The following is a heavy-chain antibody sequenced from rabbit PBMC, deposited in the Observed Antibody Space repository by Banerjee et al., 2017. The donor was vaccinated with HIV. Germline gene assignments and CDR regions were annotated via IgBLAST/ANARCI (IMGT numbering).Heavy chain of an antibody. CDR2: IYAGSSGST. V-gene: IGHV1S45*01. Sequence: QEQLEESGGDLVKPEGSLTLTCKASGFSFSSSYWISWVRQAPGKGLEWIACIYAGSSGSTYYASWAKGRFTISKTSSTTVTLQMTSLTAADTATYFCARDLAGVIGWNFNLWGPGTLVTVS. D-gene: IGHD4-1*01. J-gene: IGHJ4*01. CDR3: ARDLAGVIGWNFNL. CDR1: GFSFSSSYW.